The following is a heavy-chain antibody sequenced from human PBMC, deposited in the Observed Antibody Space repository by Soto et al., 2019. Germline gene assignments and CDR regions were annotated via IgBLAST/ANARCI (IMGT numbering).Heavy chain of an antibody. D-gene: IGHD3-3*01. V-gene: IGHV4-59*01. Sequence: PSETLSLTCTVSGGSISSYYWSWIRQPPGKGLEWIGYIHYSGSTNYNPSLKSRVTISVDTSKNQFSLKLSSVTAADTAVYYCARAGFWSGWDAFDIWGQGTMVTVSS. CDR1: GGSISSYY. CDR2: IHYSGST. J-gene: IGHJ3*02. CDR3: ARAGFWSGWDAFDI.